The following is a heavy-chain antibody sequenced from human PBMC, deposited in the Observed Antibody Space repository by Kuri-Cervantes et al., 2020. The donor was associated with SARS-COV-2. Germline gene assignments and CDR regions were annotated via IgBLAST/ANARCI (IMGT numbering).Heavy chain of an antibody. CDR3: ARVRQNDFQAFDY. D-gene: IGHD3-3*01. CDR2: INPNSGGT. Sequence: ASVKVSCKASGYTFTGYYIHWVRQAPGQGLEWMGWINPNSGGTNYAQKFQGRVTMTRGTSITTAYMELSRLRFDDTAVYYCARVRQNDFQAFDYWGQGTLVTVSS. J-gene: IGHJ4*02. CDR1: GYTFTGYY. V-gene: IGHV1-2*02.